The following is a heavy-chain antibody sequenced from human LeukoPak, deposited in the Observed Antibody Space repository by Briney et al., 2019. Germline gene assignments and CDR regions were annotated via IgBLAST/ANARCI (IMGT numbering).Heavy chain of an antibody. CDR1: GGSISSGSYY. Sequence: SETLSLTCTVSGGSISSGSYYWSWIRQPAGXXXXXXXXXXTSGSTNYNPSLKSRVTISVDTSKNQFSLKLSSVTAADTAVYYCARDLYYYDSSGFYLWGFDIWGQGTMVTVSS. J-gene: IGHJ3*02. CDR3: ARDLYYYDSSGFYLWGFDI. D-gene: IGHD3-22*01. CDR2: XXTSGST. V-gene: IGHV4-61*02.